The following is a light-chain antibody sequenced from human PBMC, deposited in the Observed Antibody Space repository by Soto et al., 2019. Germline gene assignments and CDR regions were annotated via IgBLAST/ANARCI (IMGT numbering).Light chain of an antibody. CDR3: QQYNSWPRT. CDR2: GAS. Sequence: EIVLTQSPGTLSLSPWERATLSCRASQSVTSTDLAWYQQKRGQAPRLLMFGASSRATGIPDRFSGSGSGTDFTLTISSLQSEDFAVYYCQQYNSWPRTFGQGTKVDIK. CDR1: QSVTSTD. J-gene: IGKJ1*01. V-gene: IGKV3-20*01.